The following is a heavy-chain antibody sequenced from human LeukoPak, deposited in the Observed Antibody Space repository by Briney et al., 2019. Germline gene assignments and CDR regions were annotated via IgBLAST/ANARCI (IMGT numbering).Heavy chain of an antibody. CDR3: ARDYKYAFDN. CDR1: GFTFSDS. J-gene: IGHJ4*02. CDR2: IGIDSGNT. Sequence: GGSLRLSCAASGFTFSDSMNWVRRAPGKGLEWISCIGIDSGNTNYADSVKGRFTISGDKAKNSLYLQMNSLRVEDTAVYYCARDYKYAFDNWGQGTLSPSPQ. V-gene: IGHV3-48*01. D-gene: IGHD5-24*01.